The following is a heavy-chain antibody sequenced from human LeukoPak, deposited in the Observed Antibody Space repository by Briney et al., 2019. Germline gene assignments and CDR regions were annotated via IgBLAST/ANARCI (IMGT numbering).Heavy chain of an antibody. J-gene: IGHJ4*02. CDR2: ISGSGGST. Sequence: GGSLRLSCAASGFTFSSYAMSWVRQAPGKGLEWVSAISGSGGSTYYADSVKGRFTISRDNSKNTLYLQMNSLRAEDTAVYYCAKDRPPKYSGSYRGYFDYWGRRTLVTVSS. CDR1: GFTFSSYA. CDR3: AKDRPPKYSGSYRGYFDY. V-gene: IGHV3-23*01. D-gene: IGHD1-26*01.